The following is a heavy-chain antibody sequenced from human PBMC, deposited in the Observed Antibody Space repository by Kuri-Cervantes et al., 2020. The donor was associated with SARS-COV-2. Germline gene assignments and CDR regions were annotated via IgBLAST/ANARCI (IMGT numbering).Heavy chain of an antibody. D-gene: IGHD2-2*01. V-gene: IGHV1-46*01. CDR3: AREDIVLVPAYYDDAFDI. CDR2: INPSGGST. CDR1: GYTFTSYY. J-gene: IGHJ3*02. Sequence: GSVKVSCKASGYTFTSYYMHWLRQAPVQGLEWMGIINPSGGSTSYAQKLQGRVTMTRDTSTSTVYMELSSLRSEDTAVYYCAREDIVLVPAYYDDAFDIWGQGTMVTVSS.